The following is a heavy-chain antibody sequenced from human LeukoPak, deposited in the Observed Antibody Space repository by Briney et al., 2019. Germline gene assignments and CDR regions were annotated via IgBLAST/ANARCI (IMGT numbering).Heavy chain of an antibody. CDR3: AKSYWVGGLGVVMLFGY. D-gene: IGHD3-3*01. CDR1: GFTFRKDW. V-gene: IGHV3-74*01. Sequence: PGGSLRLSCAASGFTFRKDWLHWVRQAPGKGLVWVSRINPVDASTSYADSVKGRFTISRDNAKSTLYLQMNSLRAEDTAINYCAKSYWVGGLGVVMLFGYWGQGTLVTVSS. CDR2: INPVDAST. J-gene: IGHJ4*02.